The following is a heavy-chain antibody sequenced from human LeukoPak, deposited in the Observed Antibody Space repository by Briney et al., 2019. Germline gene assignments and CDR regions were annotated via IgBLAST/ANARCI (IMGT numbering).Heavy chain of an antibody. J-gene: IGHJ3*02. CDR1: GGSISSYY. V-gene: IGHV4-59*08. Sequence: SETLSLTCTVSGGSISSYYWSWIRQPPGKGLEWIGFIYYSGSTNYSPSLKSRVTISVDTSKNQFSLKLTSVTAADTAVYYCARHGNGAFDIWGQGTMVAVSS. CDR2: IYYSGST. CDR3: ARHGNGAFDI. D-gene: IGHD1-1*01.